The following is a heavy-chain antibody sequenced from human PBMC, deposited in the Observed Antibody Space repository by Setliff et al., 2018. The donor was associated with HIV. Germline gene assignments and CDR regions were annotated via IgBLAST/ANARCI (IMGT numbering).Heavy chain of an antibody. CDR1: GFTFSSNA. J-gene: IGHJ4*02. CDR3: AKAARDDYDSSGYYIGIDY. CDR2: ISGSAGST. Sequence: GGSLRLSCAASGFTFSSNAMSWVRQAPGKGRDWVSAISGSAGSTYYADSVNGRFTITRDNSKSTLYLQMNSLRAEDTAVYYCAKAARDDYDSSGYYIGIDYWGQGTLVTVSS. V-gene: IGHV3-23*01. D-gene: IGHD3-22*01.